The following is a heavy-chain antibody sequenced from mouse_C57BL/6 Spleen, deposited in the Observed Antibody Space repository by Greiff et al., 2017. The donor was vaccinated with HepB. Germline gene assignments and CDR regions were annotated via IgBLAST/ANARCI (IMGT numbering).Heavy chain of an antibody. CDR2: ISSGGDYI. Sequence: DVKLVDSGEGLVKPGGSLKLSCAASGFTFSSYAMSWVRQTPEKRLEWVAYISSGGDYIYYADTVKGRFTISRDNARNTLYLQMSSLKSEDTAMYYCTRVSNYEYFDVWGTGTTVTVSS. CDR1: GFTFSSYA. D-gene: IGHD2-5*01. V-gene: IGHV5-9-1*02. CDR3: TRVSNYEYFDV. J-gene: IGHJ1*03.